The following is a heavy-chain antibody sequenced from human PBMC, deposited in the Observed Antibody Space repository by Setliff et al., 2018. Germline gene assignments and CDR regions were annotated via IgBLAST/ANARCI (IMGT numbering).Heavy chain of an antibody. J-gene: IGHJ4*02. D-gene: IGHD5-12*01. CDR3: ARDQGYRGYGNFDF. V-gene: IGHV1-2*02. CDR1: GYTFAGYY. CDR2: INPNTGDT. Sequence: GASVKVSCKASGYTFAGYYIHWVRQAPGHAPEWMGWINPNTGDTKYTQNFQGRVTMTSDTSISTAYMDVSRLTSDDTAVHFCARDQGYRGYGNFDFWGQGALVTVSS.